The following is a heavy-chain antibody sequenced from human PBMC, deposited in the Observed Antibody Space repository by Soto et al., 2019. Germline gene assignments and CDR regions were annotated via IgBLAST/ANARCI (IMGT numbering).Heavy chain of an antibody. J-gene: IGHJ5*02. D-gene: IGHD1-1*01. CDR3: VRDGTKTLRDWFDP. Sequence: PSETLSLTCTVPVASISVYYWIWIRKSAGKGLEWIGRIYATGTTDYNPSLKSRVMMSVDTSKKQFSLKLRSVTAADTAVYYCVRDGTKTLRDWFDPWGQGMSVTVSS. CDR1: VASISVYY. CDR2: IYATGTT. V-gene: IGHV4-4*07.